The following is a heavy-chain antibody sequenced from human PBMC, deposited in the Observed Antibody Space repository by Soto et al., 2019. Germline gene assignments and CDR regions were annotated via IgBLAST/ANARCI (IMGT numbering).Heavy chain of an antibody. CDR3: ARDKDRLQLGGNYYYMLDV. CDR2: IMPIFRTP. J-gene: IGHJ6*01. V-gene: IGHV1-69*12. Sequence: QVQLEQSGAEVKKPGSSVKVSCKASGGTFSNSAISWVRQAPGQGLEWLGGIMPIFRTPDYAQKFQGRVNITADESSSTAYMELRGLRYDDTAIYYCARDKDRLQLGGNYYYMLDVWGQGTTVTVSS. D-gene: IGHD1-26*01. CDR1: GGTFSNSA.